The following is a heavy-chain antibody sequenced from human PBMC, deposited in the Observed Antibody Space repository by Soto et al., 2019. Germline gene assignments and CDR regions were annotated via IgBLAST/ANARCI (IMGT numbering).Heavy chain of an antibody. D-gene: IGHD3-22*01. CDR2: IYYSGST. CDR1: VGSISSSSYY. CDR3: ARPAFDSSGYPYYFDY. Sequence: PSETLSLTCTVSVGSISSSSYYWGWIRQPPGKGLEWIGSIYYSGSTYYNPSLKSRVTISVDTSKNQFSLKLSSVTAADTAVYYCARPAFDSSGYPYYFDYWGQGTLVTVSS. V-gene: IGHV4-39*01. J-gene: IGHJ4*02.